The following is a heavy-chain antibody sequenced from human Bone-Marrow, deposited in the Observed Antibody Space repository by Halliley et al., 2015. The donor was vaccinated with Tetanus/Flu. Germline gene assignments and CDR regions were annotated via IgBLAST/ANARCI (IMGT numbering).Heavy chain of an antibody. CDR3: AREGAGLDS. V-gene: IGHV3-7*01. CDR2: KNFDESET. Sequence: KGLDWVANKNFDESETNYVDSVRGRFTISRDNTQNSLYLQMNSLRGEDTAVYYCAREGAGLDSWGQGTLVTVSS. J-gene: IGHJ4*02.